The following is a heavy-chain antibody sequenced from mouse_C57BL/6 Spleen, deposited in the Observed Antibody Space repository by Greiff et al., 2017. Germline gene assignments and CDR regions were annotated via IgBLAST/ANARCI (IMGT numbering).Heavy chain of an antibody. CDR1: GFTFTDYY. CDR3: ASRGYYDYDVLAY. D-gene: IGHD2-4*01. Sequence: EVQVVESGPVLVKPGPSVKISCKASGFTFTDYYMHWVKQSHGKSLEWIGLVYPYNGGTSYNQKFKGKATLTVDTSSSTAYMELNSLTSEDSAVYYCASRGYYDYDVLAYWGQGTLVTVSA. V-gene: IGHV1-36*01. J-gene: IGHJ3*01. CDR2: VYPYNGGT.